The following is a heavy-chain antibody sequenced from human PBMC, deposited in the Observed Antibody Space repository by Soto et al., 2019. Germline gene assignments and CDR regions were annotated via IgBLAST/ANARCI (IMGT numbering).Heavy chain of an antibody. CDR1: GGSISSSSYY. D-gene: IGHD4-17*01. V-gene: IGHV4-39*01. CDR2: IYYSGST. Sequence: PSETLSLTCTVSGGSISSSSYYWGWIRQPPGKGLEWIGSIYYSGSTYYNPSLKSRVTISVDTSKNQFSLKLSSVTAADTAVYYCARRGDYGDDAFDIWGQGTMVT. J-gene: IGHJ3*02. CDR3: ARRGDYGDDAFDI.